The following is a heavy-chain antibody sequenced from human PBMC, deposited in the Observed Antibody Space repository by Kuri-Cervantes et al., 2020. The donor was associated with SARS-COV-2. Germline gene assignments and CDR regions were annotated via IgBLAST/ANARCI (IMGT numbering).Heavy chain of an antibody. CDR3: ASETPLTTGFDY. Sequence: GESLKISCVASGFTFSSYAIHCVRQAPGKGLEWVAVISDDGKKKYYADSVKGRFTISRDNSKNTVYLQMNSLRAEDTAVYYCASETPLTTGFDYWGQGTLVTVSS. J-gene: IGHJ4*02. D-gene: IGHD4-17*01. V-gene: IGHV3-30*04. CDR1: GFTFSSYA. CDR2: ISDDGKKK.